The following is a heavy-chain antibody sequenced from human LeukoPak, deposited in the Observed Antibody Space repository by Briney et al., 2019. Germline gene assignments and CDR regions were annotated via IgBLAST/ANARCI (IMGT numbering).Heavy chain of an antibody. D-gene: IGHD2-8*01. J-gene: IGHJ5*02. CDR3: ARDTHRYCTNGVCYKGTDNWFDP. V-gene: IGHV1-2*02. CDR2: INPNSGGT. CDR1: GYNFNGYY. Sequence: ASVKVACKECGYNFNGYYLLWQGQPPGQGLEWMGWINPNSGGTNYAQKFQGRVTMTRDTSISTAYMELSRLRSDDTAVYYCARDTHRYCTNGVCYKGTDNWFDPWGQGTLVTVSS.